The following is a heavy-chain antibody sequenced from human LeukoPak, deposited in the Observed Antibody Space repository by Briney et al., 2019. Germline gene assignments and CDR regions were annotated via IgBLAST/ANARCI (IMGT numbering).Heavy chain of an antibody. CDR2: INPRGGST. J-gene: IGHJ4*02. V-gene: IGHV1-46*01. Sequence: ASVKVSCKASGYTFTTYYMHWVRQAPGQGLEWVGIINPRGGSTTYAQKFQGRVTMTRDPSTSTVYMELSSLKSDHTTVYFCARGGGPGNYPFDFWGQGTLVTVSS. CDR1: GYTFTTYY. CDR3: ARGGGPGNYPFDF. D-gene: IGHD1-7*01.